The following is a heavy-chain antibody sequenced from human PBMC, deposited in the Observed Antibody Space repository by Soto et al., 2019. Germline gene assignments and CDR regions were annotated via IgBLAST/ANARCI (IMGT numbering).Heavy chain of an antibody. V-gene: IGHV4-59*01. D-gene: IGHD7-27*01. CDR3: ARANWYSEY. CDR2: IYYNGNT. Sequence: QVQLQESGPGLVKPSETLSLTCSVSGGFISNNYWSWIRQPPGKGLEWIGYIYYNGNTNYNPSLKTRVPMSVDMSRNQISLKLTTVTAADTAVYYCARANWYSEYWGHGTLVTVSS. J-gene: IGHJ4*01. CDR1: GGFISNNY.